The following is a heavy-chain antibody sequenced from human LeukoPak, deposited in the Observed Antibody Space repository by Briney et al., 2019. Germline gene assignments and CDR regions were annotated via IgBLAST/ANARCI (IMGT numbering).Heavy chain of an antibody. CDR3: AKDRYSSSWYWDY. CDR2: ISGSGGGT. D-gene: IGHD6-13*01. Sequence: GGSLRLSCAASGFTFSSYAVSWVRQAPGKGLEWVSGISGSGGGTYYADSVKGRFTISRDNSKNTLYLQMNSLRVEDTAVYYCAKDRYSSSWYWDYWGQGTLVTLSS. V-gene: IGHV3-23*01. J-gene: IGHJ4*02. CDR1: GFTFSSYA.